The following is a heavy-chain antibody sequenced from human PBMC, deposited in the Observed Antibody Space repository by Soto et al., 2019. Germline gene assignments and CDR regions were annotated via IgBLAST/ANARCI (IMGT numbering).Heavy chain of an antibody. D-gene: IGHD3-3*01. V-gene: IGHV3-15*01. J-gene: IGHJ6*02. CDR1: GFTFSNAW. Sequence: PVGSLRLSGAASGFTFSNAWMSWVRQAPGKGLEWVGRIKSKTDGGTTDYVAPVKGRFTISRDDSKNTLYLQMNSLKTEDTAVYYCTTDLLGYYDFWSGYPPYGMDVWGQGTTVTVSS. CDR3: TTDLLGYYDFWSGYPPYGMDV. CDR2: IKSKTDGGTT.